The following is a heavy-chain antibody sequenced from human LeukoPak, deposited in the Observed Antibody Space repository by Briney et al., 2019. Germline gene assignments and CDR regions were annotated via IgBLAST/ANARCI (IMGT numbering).Heavy chain of an antibody. Sequence: GSLRLSCAASGFTFSSYAMSWVRQAPGKGLEWVSAISGSGGSTYYADSVKGRFTISRDNSKNTLYLQMNSLRAEDTAVYYCAKHPSDIVVVPATGYAFDIWGQGTMVTVSS. CDR3: AKHPSDIVVVPATGYAFDI. V-gene: IGHV3-23*01. D-gene: IGHD2-2*01. CDR2: ISGSGGST. J-gene: IGHJ3*02. CDR1: GFTFSSYA.